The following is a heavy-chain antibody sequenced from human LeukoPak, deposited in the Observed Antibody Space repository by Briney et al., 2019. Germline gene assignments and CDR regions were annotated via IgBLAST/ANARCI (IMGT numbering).Heavy chain of an antibody. J-gene: IGHJ4*02. V-gene: IGHV3-30-3*01. CDR3: ARDPFGGTQFDY. CDR1: GFTFSSYA. Sequence: PGRSLRLSCAASGFTFSSYAMHWVRQAPGKGLEWVAVISYDGSNKYYADSVKGRFTISRDNSKNTLYLQMNSLRAEDTAVYYCARDPFGGTQFDYWGQGTLVTVSS. CDR2: ISYDGSNK. D-gene: IGHD3-10*01.